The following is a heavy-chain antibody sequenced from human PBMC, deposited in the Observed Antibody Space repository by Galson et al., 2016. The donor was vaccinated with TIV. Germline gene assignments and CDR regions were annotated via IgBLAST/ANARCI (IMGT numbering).Heavy chain of an antibody. CDR1: GYTFSNYA. CDR3: ARDRNSISAVILEDDAFDV. V-gene: IGHV1-18*01. CDR2: INIYNDNT. J-gene: IGHJ3*01. D-gene: IGHD3-3*01. Sequence: SCKASGYTFSNYAISWVRQAPGQGLEWMGWINIYNDNTYYAQRVQGRFTMTTDTSTGTAYMELRSLRSDDTGVYFCARDRNSISAVILEDDAFDVWGQGTMVTASS.